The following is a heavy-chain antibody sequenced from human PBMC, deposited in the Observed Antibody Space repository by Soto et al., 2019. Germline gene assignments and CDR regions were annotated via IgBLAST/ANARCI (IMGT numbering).Heavy chain of an antibody. Sequence: SVKVSCKASGGTFSSYAISWVRQAPGQGLEWMGGIIPIFGTANYAQKFQGRVTIAADKSTSTAYMELSSLRSEDTAVYYCARVATYYDFWSGYYTRDYYYGMDVWGQGTTVTVSS. CDR1: GGTFSSYA. D-gene: IGHD3-3*01. CDR3: ARVATYYDFWSGYYTRDYYYGMDV. J-gene: IGHJ6*02. V-gene: IGHV1-69*06. CDR2: IIPIFGTA.